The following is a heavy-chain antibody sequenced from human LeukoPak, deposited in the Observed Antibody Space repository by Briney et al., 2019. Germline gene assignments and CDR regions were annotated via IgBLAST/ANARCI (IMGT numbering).Heavy chain of an antibody. CDR1: GGSISSSSYY. D-gene: IGHD3-22*01. J-gene: IGHJ4*02. V-gene: IGHV4-39*01. CDR2: IYYSGST. CDR3: ARLQGDYYDSSGYYSHFDY. Sequence: SETLSLTCTVSGGSISSSSYYWGWIRQPPGKGLEWIGSIYYSGSTYYNPSLKSRVTISVDTSENQFSLKLSSVTAADTAVYYCARLQGDYYDSSGYYSHFDYWGQGTLVTVSS.